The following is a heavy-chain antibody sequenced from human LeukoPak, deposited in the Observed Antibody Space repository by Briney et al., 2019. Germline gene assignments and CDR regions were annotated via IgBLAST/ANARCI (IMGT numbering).Heavy chain of an antibody. CDR1: GGSFSGYY. D-gene: IGHD2-2*01. J-gene: IGHJ4*02. CDR3: ARGARGTSFNY. CDR2: INHSGST. Sequence: SETLSLTCAVYGGSFSGYYWSWIRQPPGKGLEWIGEINHSGSTNYNPSLKSRVTISVDTSKNQFSLKLSSVTAADTAVYYCARGARGTSFNYWAREPWSPSPQ. V-gene: IGHV4-34*01.